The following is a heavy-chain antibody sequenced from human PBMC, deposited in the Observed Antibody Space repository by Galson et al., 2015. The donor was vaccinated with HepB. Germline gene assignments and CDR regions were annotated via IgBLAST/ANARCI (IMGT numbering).Heavy chain of an antibody. D-gene: IGHD6-13*01. CDR3: ESDKLVAAAPLDY. V-gene: IGHV3-33*01. Sequence: SLRLSCAASGFTFSNYGMQWVRQAPGMGLEWVALIWSDGTNKYYDDSVKGRFTISRDNNKYTLYPQVDSLGGEYTAVYYCESDKLVAAAPLDYWGQGTLVTVSS. J-gene: IGHJ4*02. CDR1: GFTFSNYG. CDR2: IWSDGTNK.